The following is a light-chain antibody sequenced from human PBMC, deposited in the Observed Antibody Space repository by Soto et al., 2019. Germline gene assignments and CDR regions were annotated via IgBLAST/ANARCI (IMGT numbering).Light chain of an antibody. Sequence: EIVLTQSPGTLSLSPGERATLSCRASQSVSSSYLAWYQQKPGQAPRLLIYGASSRATGIPDRFSGSGSGTDFTLTISRLEPEDFAVYYCQQYGISLFTLGPWTKVDIK. V-gene: IGKV3-20*01. CDR1: QSVSSSY. CDR3: QQYGISLFT. CDR2: GAS. J-gene: IGKJ3*01.